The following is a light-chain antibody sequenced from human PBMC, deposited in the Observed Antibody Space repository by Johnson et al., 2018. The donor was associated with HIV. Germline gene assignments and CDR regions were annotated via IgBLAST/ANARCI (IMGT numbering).Light chain of an antibody. V-gene: IGLV1-51*01. CDR1: SSNIGNNY. CDR2: DNN. Sequence: QSVLTQPPSVSAAPGQKVTISCSGSSSNIGNNYVSWYQQLPGTAPKLLIYDNNKRPSGISDRFSGSKSSTSATLAITALQTGDEADYYCGTWDSSLSAGGVFGTGTKVTVL. CDR3: GTWDSSLSAGGV. J-gene: IGLJ1*01.